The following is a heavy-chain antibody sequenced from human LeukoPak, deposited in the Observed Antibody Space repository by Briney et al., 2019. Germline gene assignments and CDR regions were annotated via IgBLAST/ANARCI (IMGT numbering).Heavy chain of an antibody. CDR1: GDSLTSISAA. V-gene: IGHV6-1*01. CDR3: ARVPDYGDAFDV. J-gene: IGHJ3*01. D-gene: IGHD4-17*01. Sequence: SQTLSLTCAISGDSLTSISAAWTWIRQSPSRGLEWLGRTYYGSKWYNDYAVYEKSRMIINVDTSKNQFSLQLSSVTPEDTAVYYCARVPDYGDAFDVWGQGTMVTVSS. CDR2: TYYGSKWYN.